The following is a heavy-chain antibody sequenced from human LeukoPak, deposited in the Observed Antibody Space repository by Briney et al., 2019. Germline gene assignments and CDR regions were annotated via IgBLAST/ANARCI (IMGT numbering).Heavy chain of an antibody. D-gene: IGHD3-10*01. CDR2: ISGSGGST. V-gene: IGHV3-23*01. Sequence: GGTLRLSCAASGFTFSSYDMSWVRQAPGKGLEWVSGISGSGGSTYYADSVKGRFTISRDNSKNTLYLQMNSLRAEDTAVYYCAKDRSITMVRGVVLDYWGQGTLVTVSS. CDR1: GFTFSSYD. J-gene: IGHJ4*02. CDR3: AKDRSITMVRGVVLDY.